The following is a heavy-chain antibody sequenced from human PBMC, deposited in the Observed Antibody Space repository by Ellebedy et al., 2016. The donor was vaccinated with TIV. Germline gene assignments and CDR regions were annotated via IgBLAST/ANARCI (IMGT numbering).Heavy chain of an antibody. J-gene: IGHJ4*02. CDR1: GGSISSGGYS. V-gene: IGHV4-30-2*01. CDR3: ARSGHYYDSTFDY. D-gene: IGHD3-22*01. Sequence: SETLSLTXAVSGGSISSGGYSWSWIRQPPGKGLEWIGYIYHSGSTYYNPSLKSRVTISVDRSKNQFSLKLSSVTAADTAVYYCARSGHYYDSTFDYWGQGTLVTVSS. CDR2: IYHSGST.